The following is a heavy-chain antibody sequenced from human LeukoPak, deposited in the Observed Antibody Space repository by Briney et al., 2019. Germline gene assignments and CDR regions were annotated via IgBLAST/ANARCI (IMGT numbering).Heavy chain of an antibody. V-gene: IGHV4-39*01. CDR2: IYYSGST. D-gene: IGHD4-17*01. CDR1: GGSISSSSYY. CDR3: ARPYGDYETYFDY. J-gene: IGHJ4*02. Sequence: PSETLSLTCTVSGGSISSSSYYWGWIRQPPGKGLEWIGSIYYSGSTYYNPSLKSRVTISVDTSKNQFSLKPSSVTAADTAVYYCARPYGDYETYFDYWGQGTLVTVSS.